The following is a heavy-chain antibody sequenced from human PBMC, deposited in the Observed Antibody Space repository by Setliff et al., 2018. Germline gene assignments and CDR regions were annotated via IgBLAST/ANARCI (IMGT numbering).Heavy chain of an antibody. V-gene: IGHV4-39*07. Sequence: SETLSLTCTVSGDSISSSTYHWGWIRQSPGKGLEWIGNIYYNGNTNKNPSLKSRVTISVDSSRDQFSLRLSSVTAADTAMYYCARVRVVQGYYEFDYWGQGTLGTVS. J-gene: IGHJ4*02. D-gene: IGHD3-16*01. CDR2: IYYNGNT. CDR1: GDSISSSTYH. CDR3: ARVRVVQGYYEFDY.